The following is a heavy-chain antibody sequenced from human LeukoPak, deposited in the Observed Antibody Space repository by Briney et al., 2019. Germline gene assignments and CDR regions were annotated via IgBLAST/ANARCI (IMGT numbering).Heavy chain of an antibody. D-gene: IGHD2-21*01. Sequence: GGSLRLSCAASGFTFSSYGMHWVRQAPGKGLEWVAVIWYDGSNKYYADSVKGRFTISRDNSKNTLYLQMNSLRAEDTAVYYCAREEGDIDAFDIWGQGTTVTVSS. V-gene: IGHV3-33*01. J-gene: IGHJ3*02. CDR1: GFTFSSYG. CDR3: AREEGDIDAFDI. CDR2: IWYDGSNK.